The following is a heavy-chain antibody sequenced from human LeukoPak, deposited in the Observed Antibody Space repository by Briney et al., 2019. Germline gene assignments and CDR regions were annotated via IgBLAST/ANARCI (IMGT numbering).Heavy chain of an antibody. D-gene: IGHD1-26*01. CDR1: GFTFSSYA. CDR2: I. V-gene: IGHV3-23*01. Sequence: GGSLRLSCAASGFTFSSYAISWVRQAPGKGLEWVSAIKGRFTISRDNSKNTLYLQMNSLRAEDTAVYYCAKDSGSYLGYFDYWGQGTLVTVSS. CDR3: AKDSGSYLGYFDY. J-gene: IGHJ4*02.